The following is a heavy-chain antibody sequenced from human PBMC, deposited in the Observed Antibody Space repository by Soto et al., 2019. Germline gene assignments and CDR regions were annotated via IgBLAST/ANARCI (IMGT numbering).Heavy chain of an antibody. CDR2: IYYSGST. Sequence: SETLSLTCTVSGGSISSYYWSWIRQPPGKGLEWIGYIYYSGSTNYNPSLESRVTISVDTSKNQFSLKLSSVTAADTAVYYCARSIAAAGFYYYYGMDVWGQGTTVTVSS. CDR1: GGSISSYY. CDR3: ARSIAAAGFYYYYGMDV. D-gene: IGHD6-13*01. V-gene: IGHV4-59*01. J-gene: IGHJ6*02.